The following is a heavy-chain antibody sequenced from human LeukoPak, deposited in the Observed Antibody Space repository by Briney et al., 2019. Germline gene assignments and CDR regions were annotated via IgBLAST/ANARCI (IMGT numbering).Heavy chain of an antibody. Sequence: GGPRSPSWVVSGFIFNRFAMSWFGQAPGKGPEWVSTINGNGASTHYAESVQGRFTISRDNSKNTLYLQMNSLRADDTALYYCTKDFQHDGGQDWGQGSPVTVSS. J-gene: IGHJ4*02. D-gene: IGHD4-23*01. V-gene: IGHV3-23*01. CDR1: GFIFNRFA. CDR3: TKDFQHDGGQD. CDR2: INGNGAST.